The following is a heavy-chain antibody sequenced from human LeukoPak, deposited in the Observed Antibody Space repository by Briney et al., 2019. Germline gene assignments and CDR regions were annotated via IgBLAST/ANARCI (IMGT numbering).Heavy chain of an antibody. Sequence: PGGSLRLSCAASRFTFSSYGMHWVRQAPGKGLEWVAVIWYDGSNKYYADSVKGRFTISRDNSKNTLYLEINSLRAEDTAVYYCAKDWTVAGTWRAFDFWGQGTVVTVSS. V-gene: IGHV3-33*06. CDR2: IWYDGSNK. J-gene: IGHJ3*01. CDR1: RFTFSSYG. D-gene: IGHD6-19*01. CDR3: AKDWTVAGTWRAFDF.